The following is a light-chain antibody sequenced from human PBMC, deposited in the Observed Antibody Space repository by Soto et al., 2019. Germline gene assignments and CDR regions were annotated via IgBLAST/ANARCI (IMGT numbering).Light chain of an antibody. CDR1: QSVSSN. Sequence: IVMTHSPATLSVSPGEIATLSFRASQSVSSNLAWYQQKPGQPPSLLIYAASTRATGVPARFSGSGSGTEFTLTITSLQSEDFAVYFCQQYANWPPVIFGGGTKVDIK. V-gene: IGKV3-15*01. J-gene: IGKJ4*01. CDR2: AAS. CDR3: QQYANWPPVI.